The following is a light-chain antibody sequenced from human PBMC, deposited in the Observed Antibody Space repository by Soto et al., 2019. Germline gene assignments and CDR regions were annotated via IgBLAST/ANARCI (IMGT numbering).Light chain of an antibody. Sequence: QSVLTQPPSASGTPGQRVTISCSGSSSNIGSNYVYWYQQLPGTAPKLLIYRNNQRPSGVPDRFSGSKSGTSASLAISGLRSEDEADYYCAAWDDRLSGPPYVFGTGTKVTVL. J-gene: IGLJ1*01. CDR1: SSNIGSNY. V-gene: IGLV1-47*01. CDR3: AAWDDRLSGPPYV. CDR2: RNN.